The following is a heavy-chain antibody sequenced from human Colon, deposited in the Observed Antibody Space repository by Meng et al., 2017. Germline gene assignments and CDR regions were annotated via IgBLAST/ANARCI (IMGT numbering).Heavy chain of an antibody. V-gene: IGHV6-1*01. J-gene: IGHJ4*02. Sequence: QLQLQQSGQGLVKPSQPLRLTCAISGDSVSSYSAAWDWIRQSPSRGLEWLGRTYYRSRWYNDYAVSLKGRITITPDTSKNLFSLHLNSVTPEDTAIYYCARDLSSARYYFDNWGQGILVTVSS. D-gene: IGHD3-22*01. CDR3: ARDLSSARYYFDN. CDR2: TYYRSRWYN. CDR1: GDSVSSYSAA.